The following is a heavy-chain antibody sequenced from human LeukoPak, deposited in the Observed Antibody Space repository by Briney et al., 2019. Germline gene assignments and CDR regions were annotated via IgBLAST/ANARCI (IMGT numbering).Heavy chain of an antibody. J-gene: IGHJ4*02. CDR3: ARDRDASGDIDY. V-gene: IGHV1-46*01. D-gene: IGHD3-16*01. Sequence: GASVKVSCKASGYTFTSYYIHWVRQAPGQGLEWMGLINSSGGNTNYAQKFQGRITMTRDTSTSTVYMELSSLRSEDTAVYYCARDRDASGDIDYWGQGTLVTVSS. CDR1: GYTFTSYY. CDR2: INSSGGNT.